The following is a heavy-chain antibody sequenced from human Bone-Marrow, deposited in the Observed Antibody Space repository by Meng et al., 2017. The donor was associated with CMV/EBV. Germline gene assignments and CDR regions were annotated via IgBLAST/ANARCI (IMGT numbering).Heavy chain of an antibody. CDR3: ARVIRGYERVDY. CDR1: GYTFTGYY. V-gene: IGHV1-2*02. Sequence: ASVKVSCKASGYTFTGYYMHWVRQAPGQGLEWMGWINPNSGGTNYAQKFQGRVTMTRDTSISTAYMGLSRLRSDDTAVYYCARVIRGYERVDYWGQGTLVTVSS. J-gene: IGHJ4*02. CDR2: INPNSGGT. D-gene: IGHD5-12*01.